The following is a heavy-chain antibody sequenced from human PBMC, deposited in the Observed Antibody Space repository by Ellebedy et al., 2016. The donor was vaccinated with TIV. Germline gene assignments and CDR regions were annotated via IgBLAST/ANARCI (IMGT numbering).Heavy chain of an antibody. Sequence: GGSLRLXCAASGFTFSSYWMHWVRQAPGKGLVLVSRIKNDGSSTNYADSVKGRFNISRDNTKNSLYLQMNSLRAEDTAVYYCARGKGRSSSSNDYWGQGTLVTVSS. V-gene: IGHV3-74*01. CDR2: IKNDGSST. CDR1: GFTFSSYW. CDR3: ARGKGRSSSSNDY. D-gene: IGHD6-6*01. J-gene: IGHJ4*02.